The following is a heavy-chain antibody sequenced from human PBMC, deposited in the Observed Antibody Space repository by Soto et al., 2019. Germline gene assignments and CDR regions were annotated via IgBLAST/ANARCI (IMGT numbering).Heavy chain of an antibody. D-gene: IGHD3-10*01. J-gene: IGHJ5*02. V-gene: IGHV4-59*08. CDR3: ARQTLYVSGNYSFDP. CDR1: GGSISSYY. CDR2: IYYSGNT. Sequence: SETLSLTCTVSGGSISSYYWSWIRQPPGKGLEWIGYIYYSGNTNCNPSLKSRVTISVDTSKNQFSLKLSSVTAADTAVYYCARQTLYVSGNYSFDPWGQGTLVTVSS.